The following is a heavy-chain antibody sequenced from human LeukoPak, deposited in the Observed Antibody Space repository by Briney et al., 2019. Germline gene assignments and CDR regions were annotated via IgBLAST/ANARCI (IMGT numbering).Heavy chain of an antibody. CDR2: IYYSGST. D-gene: IGHD1-14*01. V-gene: IGHV4-59*01. J-gene: IGHJ3*02. Sequence: SETLFLTXTVSGGSISNYYWSWIRQPPGKGLEWIGYIYYSGSTNYNPSLMGRVTISVDTSKTQFSLKLNSVTAADTAVYYCARYRNEALFAFDIWGQRTMVTVSS. CDR3: ARYRNEALFAFDI. CDR1: GGSISNYY.